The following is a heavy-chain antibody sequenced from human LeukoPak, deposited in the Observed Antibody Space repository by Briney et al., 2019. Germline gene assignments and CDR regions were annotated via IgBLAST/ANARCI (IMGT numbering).Heavy chain of an antibody. D-gene: IGHD3-16*01. CDR3: ARGGGLDV. Sequence: GGSLRLSCAAPGFTFSSYWMNWARQAPGKGLEWVASINHNGNVNYYVDSVKGRFTISRDNAKNSLYLQMSNLRAEDTAVYFCARGGGLDVWGQGATVTVSS. V-gene: IGHV3-7*03. CDR1: GFTFSSYW. J-gene: IGHJ6*02. CDR2: INHNGNVN.